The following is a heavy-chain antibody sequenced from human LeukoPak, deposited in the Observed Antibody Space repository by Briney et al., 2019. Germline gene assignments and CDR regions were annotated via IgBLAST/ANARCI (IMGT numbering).Heavy chain of an antibody. D-gene: IGHD6-13*01. V-gene: IGHV1-2*04. CDR1: GYTFTGYY. CDR3: ARGVWQLGKNNWFDP. Sequence: GASVKVSCKASGYTFTGYYMHWVRQAPGQGLEWMGWINPNSGGTNYAQKFQGWVTMTRDTSISTAYMELSRLRSDDTAVYYCARGVWQLGKNNWFDPWGQGTLVTVSS. CDR2: INPNSGGT. J-gene: IGHJ5*02.